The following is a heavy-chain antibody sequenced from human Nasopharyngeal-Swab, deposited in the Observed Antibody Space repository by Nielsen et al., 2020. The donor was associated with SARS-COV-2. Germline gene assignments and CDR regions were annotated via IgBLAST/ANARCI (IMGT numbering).Heavy chain of an antibody. CDR3: AKGKKYSSSSSFYY. J-gene: IGHJ4*02. V-gene: IGHV3-30*02. CDR1: GFTFSSYG. D-gene: IGHD6-6*01. CDR2: IRYDGSNK. Sequence: GESLKISCAASGFTFSSYGMHWVRQAPGKGLEWVAFIRYDGSNKYYADSVKGRFTISRDNSKNTLYLQMNSLRAEDTAVYYCAKGKKYSSSSSFYYWGQGTLVTVSS.